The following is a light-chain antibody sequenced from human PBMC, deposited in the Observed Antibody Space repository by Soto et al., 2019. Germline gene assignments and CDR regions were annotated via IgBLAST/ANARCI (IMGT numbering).Light chain of an antibody. CDR1: QSFSSS. Sequence: EIVLTQSPATLSLSPGERATLSCRASQSFSSSSLAWYQQRPGQAPRLLIYAAYRRATGFPARFSGSGSGTEFTLTISSLQSEDSAVYHCQQYNKWPLTFGEGTKVDIK. CDR2: AAY. J-gene: IGKJ4*01. V-gene: IGKV3-15*01. CDR3: QQYNKWPLT.